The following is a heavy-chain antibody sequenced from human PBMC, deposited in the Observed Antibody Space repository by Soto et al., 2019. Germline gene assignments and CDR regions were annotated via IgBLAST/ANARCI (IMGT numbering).Heavy chain of an antibody. Sequence: GASVKVSCKASGYTFTSYYMHWVRQAPGQGLEWMGRINPSGGSTSYAQKFQGRVTMTRDSSTSTVYMELSSLRSEDTAVYYCARDRYYDILPGYYYYWGQGTRVTVSS. CDR3: ARDRYYDILPGYYYY. CDR1: GYTFTSYY. V-gene: IGHV1-46*01. CDR2: INPSGGST. J-gene: IGHJ4*02. D-gene: IGHD3-9*01.